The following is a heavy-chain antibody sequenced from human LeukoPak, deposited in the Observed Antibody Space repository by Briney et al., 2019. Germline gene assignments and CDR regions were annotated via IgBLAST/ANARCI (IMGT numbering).Heavy chain of an antibody. CDR3: ARVFNDYVWGSYRY. J-gene: IGHJ4*02. D-gene: IGHD3-16*02. Sequence: SVKVSCKTSGGTFSSYGINWVRQAPGQGLEWMGGIIPIFGTANYAQKFQGRVTITADESTSTAYMELSSLRSEDTAVYYCARVFNDYVWGSYRYWGQGTLVTVSS. V-gene: IGHV1-69*13. CDR1: GGTFSSYG. CDR2: IIPIFGTA.